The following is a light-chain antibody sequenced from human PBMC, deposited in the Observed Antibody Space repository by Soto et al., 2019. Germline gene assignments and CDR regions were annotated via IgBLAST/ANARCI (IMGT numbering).Light chain of an antibody. Sequence: IQMTQYPSTLSASIGERVTISCRASQSVNHWLAWYQRKPGKAPKLLIHDASTLESGIPSRFSGSGSGTELPLTSSSLQLDDFATYYCQQYNSYWTFGQGTKVEIK. CDR1: QSVNHW. V-gene: IGKV1-5*01. CDR3: QQYNSYWT. CDR2: DAS. J-gene: IGKJ1*01.